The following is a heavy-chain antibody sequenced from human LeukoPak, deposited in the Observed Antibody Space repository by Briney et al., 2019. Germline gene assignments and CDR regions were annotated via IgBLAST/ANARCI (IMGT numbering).Heavy chain of an antibody. V-gene: IGHV1-18*01. D-gene: IGHD6-6*01. CDR2: ISAYNGNT. J-gene: IGHJ4*02. CDR1: GYTFTSYG. Sequence: ASVKVSCKASGYTFTSYGISWVRQAPGQGLEWMGWISAYNGNTNYAQKLQGRVTMTTDTSTSTTSIELRRLRSNDTAVYYCSRDSIAAQSAYWGQGTLVTVSS. CDR3: SRDSIAAQSAY.